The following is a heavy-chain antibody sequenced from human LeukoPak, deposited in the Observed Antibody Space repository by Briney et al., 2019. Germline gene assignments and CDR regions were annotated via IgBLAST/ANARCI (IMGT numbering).Heavy chain of an antibody. CDR1: GYTFTGYY. CDR3: ARDTRGYYTGWFDP. D-gene: IGHD3-3*01. V-gene: IGHV1-2*02. CDR2: INPNSGGT. J-gene: IGHJ5*02. Sequence: ASVKISCKASGYTFTGYYMHWVRQAPGQGLEWMGWINPNSGGTNYAKKFQGRVTMTRDTSISTAYMELSRLRSDDAAVYYCARDTRGYYTGWFDPWGQGTLVTVSS.